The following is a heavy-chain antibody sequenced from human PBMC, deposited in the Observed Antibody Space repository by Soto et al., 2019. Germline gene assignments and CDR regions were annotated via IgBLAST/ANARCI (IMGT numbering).Heavy chain of an antibody. CDR2: ISFSAHTT. J-gene: IGHJ5*02. CDR3: ARDMSVGTYMSRFDP. Sequence: GGSLRLSCAATGFDFNTYAMTWLRQAPWKGLEWVAGISFSAHTTYYADSVRGRFTISRDNSKNTLNLQMSGLRAEDAAIYYCARDMSVGTYMSRFDPWCQGTLVTVAS. V-gene: IGHV3-23*01. D-gene: IGHD1-26*01. CDR1: GFDFNTYA.